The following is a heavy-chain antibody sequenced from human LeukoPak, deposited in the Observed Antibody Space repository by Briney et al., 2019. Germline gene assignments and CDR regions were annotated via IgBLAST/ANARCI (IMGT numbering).Heavy chain of an antibody. D-gene: IGHD5-12*01. CDR1: RFTFSGHG. CDR2: IWYDGSND. V-gene: IGHV3-30*02. J-gene: IGHJ4*02. Sequence: GGSLRLSCAASRFTFSGHGMHWVRQAPGKGLEWVALIWYDGSNDYYVDSVKGRFTISRDNSKNTLYLQMNSLRAEDTAVYYCAKEGYSGYGTFDSWGQGTLVAVSS. CDR3: AKEGYSGYGTFDS.